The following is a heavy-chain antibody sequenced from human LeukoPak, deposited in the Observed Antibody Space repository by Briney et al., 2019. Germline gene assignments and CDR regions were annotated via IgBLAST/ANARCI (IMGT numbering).Heavy chain of an antibody. J-gene: IGHJ4*02. V-gene: IGHV3-23*01. D-gene: IGHD4-23*01. CDR1: GLTFNNYA. Sequence: PGGSLRLSCAVSGLTFNNYAMSWVRQAPGKGLEWVSAISKSGDHTYYAASAKGRFTIYRDNSKNTLYLQMNSLRADDTAVYYCASESPLYYGGNSEFWGQGTLVTVSS. CDR3: ASESPLYYGGNSEF. CDR2: ISKSGDHT.